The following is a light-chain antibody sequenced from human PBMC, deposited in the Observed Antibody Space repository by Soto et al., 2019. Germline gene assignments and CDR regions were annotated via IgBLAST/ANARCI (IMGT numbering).Light chain of an antibody. V-gene: IGKV3-11*01. Sequence: EIVLTQSPATLSLSPGERATLSCRASQSVSTYLAWYQQKPGQAPRLLIYDASNRAAGIPARFSGSGSGTDFTLTISSLEPEDFAVYYGQQRRNWLTFGGGTKVELK. J-gene: IGKJ4*01. CDR2: DAS. CDR3: QQRRNWLT. CDR1: QSVSTY.